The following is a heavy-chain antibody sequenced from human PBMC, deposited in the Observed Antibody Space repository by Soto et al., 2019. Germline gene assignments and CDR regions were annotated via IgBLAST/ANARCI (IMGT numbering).Heavy chain of an antibody. D-gene: IGHD2-2*01. J-gene: IGHJ4*02. Sequence: QVQLQQWGAGLLKPSETLSLTCAVYGGSFSGYYWSWIRQPPGKGLEWIGKSNHSGSTNYNPSLKSRVTISVDTSKNQFSLKLSSVTAADTAVYYCARVGCSSTSCYYDYWGQGTLVTVSS. CDR3: ARVGCSSTSCYYDY. CDR1: GGSFSGYY. V-gene: IGHV4-34*01. CDR2: SNHSGST.